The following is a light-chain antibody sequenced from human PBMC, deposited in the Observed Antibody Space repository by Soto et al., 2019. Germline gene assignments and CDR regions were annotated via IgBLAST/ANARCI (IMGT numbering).Light chain of an antibody. CDR3: SSYTSSSTYV. J-gene: IGLJ1*01. CDR1: TSDIGSYNY. Sequence: QSALTQPASVSGSPGQSITITCXGTTSDIGSYNYVSWYLQDPGKAPKLIIYDVSYRPSGVSNRFSGSKSGNTASLTISALQAEDEVDYYCSSYTSSSTYVFGTGTKVTVL. V-gene: IGLV2-14*01. CDR2: DVS.